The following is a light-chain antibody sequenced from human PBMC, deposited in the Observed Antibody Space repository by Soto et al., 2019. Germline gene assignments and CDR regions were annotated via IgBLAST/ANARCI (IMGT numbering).Light chain of an antibody. Sequence: QSALTQPASVSGSPGQSITMSCTGTSSDVGGYNYVSWYQQHPGKVPKLIIYEVTNRPSGVASRFSGSTSGNTASLTISGLQAEDEGDYYCSSDTSFSTRVFGGGTKVTVL. J-gene: IGLJ2*01. CDR3: SSDTSFSTRV. CDR1: SSDVGGYNY. CDR2: EVT. V-gene: IGLV2-14*01.